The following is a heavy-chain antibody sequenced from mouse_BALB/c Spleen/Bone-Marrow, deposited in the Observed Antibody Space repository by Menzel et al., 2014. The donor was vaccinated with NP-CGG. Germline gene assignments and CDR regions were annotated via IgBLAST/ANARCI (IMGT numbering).Heavy chain of an antibody. D-gene: IGHD1-2*01. J-gene: IGHJ4*01. CDR2: INPNNGGT. CDR3: ARKDYGYNYVMDY. V-gene: IGHV1-18*01. Sequence: VQLKDSGPELVKPGASVKISCKTSGHTFTEYTMHWVKQSHGKSLEWIGGINPNNGGTIYNQKFKGKATLTVDKSSSTAYMELRSLTSEDSAVYYCARKDYGYNYVMDYWGQGTSVTVSS. CDR1: GHTFTEYT.